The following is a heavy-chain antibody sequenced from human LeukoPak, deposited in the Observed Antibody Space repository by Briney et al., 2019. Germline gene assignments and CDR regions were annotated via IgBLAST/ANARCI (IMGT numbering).Heavy chain of an antibody. Sequence: GASVKVSCKASGYTFTTYDINWVRQATGQGLEWMGWMNPNSGHTGYAQKFQGRVTITRNTSISTAYMELSSLRSEDTAVYYCARSSRSSWYLGGNYYYYMDVWGKGTTVTVSS. CDR2: MNPNSGHT. CDR1: GYTFTTYD. D-gene: IGHD6-13*01. CDR3: ARSSRSSWYLGGNYYYYMDV. V-gene: IGHV1-8*01. J-gene: IGHJ6*03.